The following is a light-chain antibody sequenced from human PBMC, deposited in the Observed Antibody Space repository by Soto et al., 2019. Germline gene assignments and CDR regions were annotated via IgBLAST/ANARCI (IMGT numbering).Light chain of an antibody. CDR3: QHYGSSPLT. V-gene: IGKV3-20*01. J-gene: IGKJ1*01. CDR1: QTVSGSY. Sequence: EIVLTQSAGTLSLSPGERATLSCRASQTVSGSYLAWFQQKPGQAPRLLLYDASTRAAGVPDRFSGSGSGTDFSLTISRLEPEDFAVYYCQHYGSSPLTFGQGTKVEIK. CDR2: DAS.